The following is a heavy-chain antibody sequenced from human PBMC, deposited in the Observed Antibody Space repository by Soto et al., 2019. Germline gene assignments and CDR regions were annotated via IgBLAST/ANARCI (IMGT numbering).Heavy chain of an antibody. Sequence: QVQLVQSGAEVKKPGASVKVSCKASGYTFTGYYMHWVRQAPGQGLEWMGWINPNSGGTNYAQKFQGRVTMTRDTSISTAYMELSRLRSDDTAVYYCARSFYGSGSYYTRGMDVWGQGTTVTVSS. V-gene: IGHV1-2*02. CDR2: INPNSGGT. CDR1: GYTFTGYY. J-gene: IGHJ6*02. D-gene: IGHD3-10*01. CDR3: ARSFYGSGSYYTRGMDV.